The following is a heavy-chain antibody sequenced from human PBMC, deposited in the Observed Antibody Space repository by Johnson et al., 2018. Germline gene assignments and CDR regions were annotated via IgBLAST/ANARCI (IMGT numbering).Heavy chain of an antibody. CDR1: GFIFRSYW. J-gene: IGHJ3*02. CDR2: INTDGSST. V-gene: IGHV3-74*01. CDR3: ARVRGYSSNWGDAFDI. Sequence: VQLVESGGGLVQPGGSLRLSCAASGFIFRSYWMHWVRQAPGKGLLWVSRINTDGSSTSHADSVKGRFTISRDNAKNTLYLQMNGLRAEDTAVYYCARVRGYSSNWGDAFDIWGQGTMVTVSS. D-gene: IGHD6-13*01.